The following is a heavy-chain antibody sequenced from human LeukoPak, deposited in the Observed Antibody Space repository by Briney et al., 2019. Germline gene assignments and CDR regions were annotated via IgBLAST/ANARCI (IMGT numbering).Heavy chain of an antibody. J-gene: IGHJ3*02. CDR1: GGSISGYY. Sequence: SETLSLTCTVSGGSISGYYWSWIRQPAGKGLESIGWIYSSGSSNYNPSLNSRFTISVDTSKNQFSLKLTSVTAADTAVYYCARGKFTGGYYAEIVFEIWGQGTMVTFSS. V-gene: IGHV4-4*07. CDR3: ARGKFTGGYYAEIVFEI. CDR2: IYSSGSS. D-gene: IGHD1-26*01.